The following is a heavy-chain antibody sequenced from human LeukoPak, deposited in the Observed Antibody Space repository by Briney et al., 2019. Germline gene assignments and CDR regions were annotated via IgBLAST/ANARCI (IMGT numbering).Heavy chain of an antibody. CDR3: ARAAVMTGTNWVRLDHFDF. Sequence: ASVKVSCKTSGYAFTGYYINWVRQAPGQGLEWMGRINPNSGDTNFAQKFQGRVTMTRDKSISTAYMGLTRLSSDDRAVYYCARAAVMTGTNWVRLDHFDFWGQGTLVTVSS. CDR1: GYAFTGYY. CDR2: INPNSGDT. D-gene: IGHD1-7*01. V-gene: IGHV1-2*06. J-gene: IGHJ4*02.